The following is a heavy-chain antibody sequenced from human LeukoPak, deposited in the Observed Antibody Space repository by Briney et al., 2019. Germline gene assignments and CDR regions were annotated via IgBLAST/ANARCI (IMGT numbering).Heavy chain of an antibody. CDR3: ARGGRAAAGTLYVFGFDY. D-gene: IGHD6-13*01. CDR1: GYSLSSYC. CDR2: ICPCDSDT. V-gene: IGHV5-51*01. Sequence: EEPRKIPWKGSGYSLSSYCIAWVPQIPGKSPGGMRIICPCDSDTRYSPSFQGQVTISADKSISTAYLQWSSLKASDTAMYYCARGGRAAAGTLYVFGFDYWGQGTLVTVSS. J-gene: IGHJ4*02.